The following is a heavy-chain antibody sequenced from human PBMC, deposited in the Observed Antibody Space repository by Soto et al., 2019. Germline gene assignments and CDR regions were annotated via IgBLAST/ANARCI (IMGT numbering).Heavy chain of an antibody. D-gene: IGHD3-22*01. J-gene: IGHJ4*02. CDR2: IYPGDSDT. Sequence: GESLKISCKGSGYIFTNYWIGWVRQMPGKGLEWMGIIYPGDSDTKYSPSFQGQVTISADKSITTAYLQWSSLTASDTAMYYCASLSYYDSSGAFDYWGQGTLVTVSS. V-gene: IGHV5-51*01. CDR1: GYIFTNYW. CDR3: ASLSYYDSSGAFDY.